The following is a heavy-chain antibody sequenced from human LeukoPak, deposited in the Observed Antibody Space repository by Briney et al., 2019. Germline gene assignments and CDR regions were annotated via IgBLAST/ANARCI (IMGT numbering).Heavy chain of an antibody. Sequence: PSETLSLTCDVYNASFGPYYWSWLRQSPGKGLEYIGEVNYRGDGNYNPSLNSRASISIDTSKKQFSLRLTSVTAADTAMYYCARGPDYYDTIAYGSYFQHWGQGALVTVSS. CDR3: ARGPDYYDTIAYGSYFQH. CDR2: VNYRGDG. D-gene: IGHD3-22*01. J-gene: IGHJ1*01. CDR1: NASFGPYY. V-gene: IGHV4-34*01.